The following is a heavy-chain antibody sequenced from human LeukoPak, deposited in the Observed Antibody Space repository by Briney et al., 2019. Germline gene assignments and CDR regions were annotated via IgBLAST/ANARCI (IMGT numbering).Heavy chain of an antibody. D-gene: IGHD3-10*01. CDR2: ISYDGSNK. CDR1: GFTFSSYG. CDR3: AKGLGAGFSSPFDY. V-gene: IGHV3-30*18. Sequence: GGSLRLSCAASGFTFSSYGMHWVRQAPGKGLEWVAVISYDGSNKYYAGSVKGRFTISRDNSKNTLYLQMNSLRAEDTAVYYCAKGLGAGFSSPFDYWGQGTLVTVSS. J-gene: IGHJ4*02.